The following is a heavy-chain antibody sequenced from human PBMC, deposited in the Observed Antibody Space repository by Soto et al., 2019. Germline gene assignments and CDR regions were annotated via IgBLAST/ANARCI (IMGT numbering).Heavy chain of an antibody. Sequence: QVQLVESGGGVVQPGRSLRLSCAASGFTFSSYGMHWVRQAPGKGLEWVAVIWYDGSNKYYADYVKGRFTISRDNSKNTLHLQMNSLRAEDTAVYYCARDPGHCGGDCYSPPLYYFDYWGQGTLVTVSS. D-gene: IGHD2-21*02. J-gene: IGHJ4*02. CDR1: GFTFSSYG. CDR2: IWYDGSNK. CDR3: ARDPGHCGGDCYSPPLYYFDY. V-gene: IGHV3-33*01.